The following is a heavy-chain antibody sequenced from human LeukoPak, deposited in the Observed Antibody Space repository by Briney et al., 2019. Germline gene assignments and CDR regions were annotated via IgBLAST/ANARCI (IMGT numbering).Heavy chain of an antibody. CDR1: GFTFSSYA. D-gene: IGHD3-9*01. V-gene: IGHV3-23*01. CDR3: ARDESPILTGYYNSRGRVDP. Sequence: GGSLRLSCAASGFTFSSYAMSWVRQAPGKGLEWVSAISGSGGSTYYADSVKGRFTISRDNSKNTLYLQMNSLRAEDTAVYYCARDESPILTGYYNSRGRVDPWGQGTLVTVSS. CDR2: ISGSGGST. J-gene: IGHJ5*02.